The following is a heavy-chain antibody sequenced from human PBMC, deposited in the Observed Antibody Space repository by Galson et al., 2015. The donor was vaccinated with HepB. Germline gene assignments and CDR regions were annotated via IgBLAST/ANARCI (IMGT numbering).Heavy chain of an antibody. Sequence: SLRLSCAASGFTLDDYTMHWVRQAPGKGLEWVSLISWDGGSTYYADSVKGRFTISRDNSKNSLYLQMNSLRTEDTALYYCAKGASAVAGIGSWFDPWGQGTLVTVSS. D-gene: IGHD6-19*01. CDR3: AKGASAVAGIGSWFDP. CDR1: GFTLDDYT. CDR2: ISWDGGST. J-gene: IGHJ5*02. V-gene: IGHV3-43*01.